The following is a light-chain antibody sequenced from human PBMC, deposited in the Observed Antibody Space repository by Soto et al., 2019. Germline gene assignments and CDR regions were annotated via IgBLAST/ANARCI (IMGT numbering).Light chain of an antibody. CDR2: GAS. CDR3: QKYCSSPWT. V-gene: IGKV3-20*01. J-gene: IGKJ1*01. CDR1: QSVSSSY. Sequence: EIVLTQSPGTLSLSPGERATLSCRASQSVSSSYFAWYQQKPGQAPRLLIYGASSRATGIPDRFSGSGSGTDFTLTISRLEPEDFAVYYCQKYCSSPWTFGQGTKVEIK.